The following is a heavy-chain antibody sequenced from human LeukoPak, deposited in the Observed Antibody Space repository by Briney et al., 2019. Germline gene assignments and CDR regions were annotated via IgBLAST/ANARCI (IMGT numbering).Heavy chain of an antibody. CDR1: GGTFSSYA. CDR2: IIPIFGTA. D-gene: IGHD1-26*01. Sequence: SVKVSCKASGGTFSSYAISWVRQAPGQGLEWMGGIIPIFGTANYAQKFQGRVTITADESTSTAYMELSSLRSEDTAVYYCARYRERAPIDAFDIWGQGTMVTVSS. V-gene: IGHV1-69*13. CDR3: ARYRERAPIDAFDI. J-gene: IGHJ3*02.